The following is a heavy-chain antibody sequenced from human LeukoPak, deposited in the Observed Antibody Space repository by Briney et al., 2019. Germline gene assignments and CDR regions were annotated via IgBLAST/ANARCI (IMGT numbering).Heavy chain of an antibody. V-gene: IGHV1-69*04. Sequence: SVKVSCKASGYTFTSNGISWVRQAPGQGLEWMGRIIPILGIANYAQKFQGRVTITADKSTSTAYMELSSLRSEDTAVYYCARMPLGYCSSTSCYGFDIWGQGTMVTVSS. CDR2: IIPILGIA. CDR1: GYTFTSNG. J-gene: IGHJ3*02. D-gene: IGHD2-2*01. CDR3: ARMPLGYCSSTSCYGFDI.